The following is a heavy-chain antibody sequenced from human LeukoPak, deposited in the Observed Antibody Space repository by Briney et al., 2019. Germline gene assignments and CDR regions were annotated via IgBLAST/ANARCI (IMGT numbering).Heavy chain of an antibody. CDR3: ASGYLDDFWSGHF. D-gene: IGHD3-3*01. Sequence: GGSLRLSCAASGFTFSTHWMSWVRQVPGKGLEWLANIKEDGSEKYYVDSVKGRFTISRDNAKKSLYLQMNSLRAEDSAIYYCASGYLDDFWSGHFWGQGTQVTVSS. CDR2: IKEDGSEK. CDR1: GFTFSTHW. V-gene: IGHV3-7*01. J-gene: IGHJ4*02.